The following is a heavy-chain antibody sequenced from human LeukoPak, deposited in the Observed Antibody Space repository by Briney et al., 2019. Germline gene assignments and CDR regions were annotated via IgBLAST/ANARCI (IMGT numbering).Heavy chain of an antibody. CDR3: ARARGYYDSSGYYTGNWFDP. CDR1: GGSISSYY. D-gene: IGHD3-22*01. J-gene: IGHJ5*02. CDR2: IYTSGST. Sequence: PSQTLSLTCTVSGGSISSYYWSWIRQPAGKGLEWIGRIYTSGSTNYNPSLKSRVTMSVDTSKNQFSLKLSSVTAADTAVYYCARARGYYDSSGYYTGNWFDPWGQGTLVTVSS. V-gene: IGHV4-4*07.